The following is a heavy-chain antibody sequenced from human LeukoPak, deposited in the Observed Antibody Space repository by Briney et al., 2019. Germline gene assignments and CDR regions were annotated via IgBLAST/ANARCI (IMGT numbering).Heavy chain of an antibody. CDR2: IGGGGVTI. J-gene: IGHJ4*02. Sequence: PGGSLRLSCAASGFTFSTYAMSWVRQAPGKGLEWVSAIGGGGVTIYYADSVKGRFTISRDNSKNTLWLQMNSLRAEDTAIYYCAKDRANWRFYFDYWGQGTLVIVSS. CDR3: AKDRANWRFYFDY. D-gene: IGHD1-1*01. V-gene: IGHV3-23*01. CDR1: GFTFSTYA.